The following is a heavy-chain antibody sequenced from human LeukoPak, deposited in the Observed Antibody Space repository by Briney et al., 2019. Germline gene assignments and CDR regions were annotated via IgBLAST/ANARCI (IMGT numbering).Heavy chain of an antibody. J-gene: IGHJ4*02. Sequence: PSETLSLTCAVYGGSFSGYYWSWIRQPPGKGLEWIGSIYYSGSTYYNPSLKSRVTISVDTSKNQFSLKLSSVTAADTAVYYCARRAKLRYFDYWGQGTLVTVSS. CDR1: GGSFSGYY. V-gene: IGHV4-34*01. CDR2: IYYSGST. CDR3: ARRAKLRYFDY. D-gene: IGHD1-7*01.